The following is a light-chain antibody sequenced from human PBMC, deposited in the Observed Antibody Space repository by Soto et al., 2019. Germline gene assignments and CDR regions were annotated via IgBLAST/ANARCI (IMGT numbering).Light chain of an antibody. CDR1: QSISSW. J-gene: IGKJ4*01. CDR3: QQYDNYKPLT. Sequence: DIQMTQSPSTVSTSXGDRVTIPXXXSQSISSWLAWYQQKPGKVPKLLIFDASSLESGTPSRFSGRRSGTQFTLTINGLQPDDFATYYCQQYDNYKPLTFGGGTKVDTK. CDR2: DAS. V-gene: IGKV1-5*01.